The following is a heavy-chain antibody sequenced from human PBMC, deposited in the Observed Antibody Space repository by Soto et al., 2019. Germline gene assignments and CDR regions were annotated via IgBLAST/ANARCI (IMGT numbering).Heavy chain of an antibody. CDR1: GVSISSGSW. CDR3: ARLVYDTRLNYMYFDF. Sequence: PSETLSLTCAVSGVSISSGSWWTWVRQSPQRGLEYIGEIFHDGTANYYPSFERRVAISVDTSKNRFSLKLTSLTAADTAIYFCARLVYDTRLNYMYFDFWGQGTLVTVSS. J-gene: IGHJ4*02. V-gene: IGHV4-4*02. CDR2: IFHDGTA. D-gene: IGHD3-10*01.